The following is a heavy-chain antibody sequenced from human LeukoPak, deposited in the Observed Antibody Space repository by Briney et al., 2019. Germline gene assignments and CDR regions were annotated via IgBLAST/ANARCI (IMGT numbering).Heavy chain of an antibody. CDR1: GYTFTSYD. J-gene: IGHJ6*03. Sequence: GASVKVSCKASGYTFTSYDINWVRQATGQGLEWMGWMNPNSGNTGYAQKFQGRVTVTRNTSISTAYMELSSLRSEDTAVYYCARVTESGSGWPYYYYYMDVWGKGTTVTVSS. CDR2: MNPNSGNT. CDR3: ARVTESGSGWPYYYYYMDV. V-gene: IGHV1-8*01. D-gene: IGHD6-19*01.